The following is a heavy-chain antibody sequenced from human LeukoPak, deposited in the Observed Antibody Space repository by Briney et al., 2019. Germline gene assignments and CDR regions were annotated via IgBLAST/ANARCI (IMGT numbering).Heavy chain of an antibody. J-gene: IGHJ4*02. CDR3: ARRYCSGGSCYLDY. D-gene: IGHD2-15*01. Sequence: PGGSLRLSRAASGFTFRNYGMNWVRQAPGKGLEWVTIIWYDGSNKYYADSVKGRFIISRDNSKNTLYLQMNSLRAEDTAVYYCARRYCSGGSCYLDYWGQGTLVTVSS. CDR1: GFTFRNYG. V-gene: IGHV3-33*01. CDR2: IWYDGSNK.